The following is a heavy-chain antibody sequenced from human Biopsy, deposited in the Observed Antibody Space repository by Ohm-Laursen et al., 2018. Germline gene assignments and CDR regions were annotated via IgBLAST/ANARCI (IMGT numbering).Heavy chain of an antibody. J-gene: IGHJ3*01. CDR3: ASVVLGPTNDAFDL. D-gene: IGHD3-22*01. CDR1: GGDINNYY. V-gene: IGHV4-4*07. CDR2: IYPGGST. Sequence: GTLSLTWNVSGGDINNYYWSWIRQPAGKGLELIGRIYPGGSTNYNPSLKSRVTMSVDTSKKQLSLRLRSVTAADTAMYYCASVVLGPTNDAFDLWGQGTMVVVSS.